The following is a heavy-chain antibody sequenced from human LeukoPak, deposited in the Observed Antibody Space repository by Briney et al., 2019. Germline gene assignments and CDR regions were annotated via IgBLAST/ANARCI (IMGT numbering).Heavy chain of an antibody. J-gene: IGHJ5*02. CDR1: GYSISSGYY. CDR3: ARLASSSYT. V-gene: IGHV4-38-2*01. CDR2: IYHSGST. Sequence: KPSETLSLTCAVSGYSISSGYYWGWIRQPPGKGLEWIGSIYHSGSTYYNPSLKSRVTISVDTSKNQFSLKLSSVTAADTAVYYCARLASSSYTWGQGTLVTVSS. D-gene: IGHD3-10*01.